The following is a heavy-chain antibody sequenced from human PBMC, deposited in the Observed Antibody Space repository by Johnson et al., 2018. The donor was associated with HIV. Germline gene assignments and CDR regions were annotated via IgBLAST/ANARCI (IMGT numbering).Heavy chain of an antibody. CDR2: LYTGGGT. Sequence: VQLVESGGGLVQPGGSLRLSCAASGFTVSTNYMYWVRQAPGKGLEWVSVLYTGGGTYYADSVKGRFTISRDNSKNTLYLLMNSLRAEDTAVYYCARRNSGTYYDAFDIWGQGTMVTVSS. CDR3: ARRNSGTYYDAFDI. D-gene: IGHD1-26*01. V-gene: IGHV3-66*01. CDR1: GFTVSTNY. J-gene: IGHJ3*02.